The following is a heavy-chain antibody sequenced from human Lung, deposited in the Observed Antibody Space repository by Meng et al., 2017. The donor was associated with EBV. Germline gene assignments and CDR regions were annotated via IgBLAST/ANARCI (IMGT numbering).Heavy chain of an antibody. D-gene: IGHD3-9*01. V-gene: IGHV4-4*02. J-gene: IGHJ5*02. CDR1: GEGSCSDIW. Sequence: LLSPSGPPPPTCPAPGEGSCSDIWCSEIRQPPGQGLYWIGKVYHRGDTNYNPSLKSRVTISVDTSKNQFSLKLSSVTAADTAVYYWSRGRGDDILTGYRYNWFDPWGQGTLVTVSS. CDR2: VYHRGDT. CDR3: SRGRGDDILTGYRYNWFDP.